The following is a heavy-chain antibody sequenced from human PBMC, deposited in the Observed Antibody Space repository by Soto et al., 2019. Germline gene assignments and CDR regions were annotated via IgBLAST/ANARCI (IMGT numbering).Heavy chain of an antibody. CDR1: GFTFSSYG. Sequence: GGSLRLSCAASGFTFSSYGMHWVRQAPGKGLEWVAVISYDGSNKHYADNVKGRFTISRDNYKNNLYLQMNSLRAEDTAVYYCAREYGIGGATFDIWGQGTMVTVSS. V-gene: IGHV3-30*03. J-gene: IGHJ3*02. CDR2: ISYDGSNK. D-gene: IGHD2-15*01. CDR3: AREYGIGGATFDI.